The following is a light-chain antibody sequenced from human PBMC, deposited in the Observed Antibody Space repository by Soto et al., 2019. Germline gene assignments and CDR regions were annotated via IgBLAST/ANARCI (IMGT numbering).Light chain of an antibody. Sequence: DIQMTQSPSSVSASVGDRVTITCRASQGISSWVAWYQQKPGKAPNLLIYAASTLQSGVPSRFSGGGSGTEFTLTISSLQSEDFAVYYCQQYNNWPITFGQGTRLEIK. J-gene: IGKJ5*01. CDR2: AAS. V-gene: IGKV1-12*01. CDR1: QGISSW. CDR3: QQYNNWPIT.